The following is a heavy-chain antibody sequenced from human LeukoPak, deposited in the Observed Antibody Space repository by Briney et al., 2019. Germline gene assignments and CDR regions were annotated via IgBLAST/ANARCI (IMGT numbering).Heavy chain of an antibody. Sequence: PGGSLRLSCAASGFTFSSYSMTWVRQAPGKGLEWVSYISSSSSYIFYADSVKGRFTISRDNAKNSLYLQMNSLRAEDTAVYYCARASTAGVYYYGLDVWGQGTTVTVSS. D-gene: IGHD4-11*01. CDR2: ISSSSSYI. J-gene: IGHJ6*02. CDR1: GFTFSSYS. V-gene: IGHV3-21*05. CDR3: ARASTAGVYYYGLDV.